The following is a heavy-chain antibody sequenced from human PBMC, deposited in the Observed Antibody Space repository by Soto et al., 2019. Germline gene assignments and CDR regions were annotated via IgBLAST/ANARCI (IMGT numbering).Heavy chain of an antibody. V-gene: IGHV3-7*01. D-gene: IGHD1-26*01. J-gene: IGHJ4*02. CDR2: INEDGSEE. CDR3: ARIEIGSYDY. Sequence: EVKLVESGGGLVQPGGSLRLSCAASGFTFRNYCLGWVRQAPGKGLEWVANINEDGSEEYYVDSVRGRFIISRDNARNSLLLQMNSLRAEDTAIYDSARIEIGSYDYWGQGTLVTVSS. CDR1: GFTFRNYC.